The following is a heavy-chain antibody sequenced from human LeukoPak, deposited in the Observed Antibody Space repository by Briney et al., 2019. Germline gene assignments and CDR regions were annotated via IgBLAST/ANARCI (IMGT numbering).Heavy chain of an antibody. V-gene: IGHV3-74*01. CDR1: GFTFSNYW. CDR3: ARDLDGYRSGNGA. Sequence: GGSLRLSCAASGFTFSNYWMHWVRHAPAKGLVWVSRINTDGSSTDYADSVKGRFTISRDNAKNTLYPQMNSLRAEDTAVYYCARDLDGYRSGNGAWGQGTLVTVSS. CDR2: INTDGSST. J-gene: IGHJ5*02. D-gene: IGHD5-12*01.